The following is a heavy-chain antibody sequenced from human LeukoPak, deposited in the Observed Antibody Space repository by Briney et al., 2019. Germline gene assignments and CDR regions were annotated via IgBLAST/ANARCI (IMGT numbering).Heavy chain of an antibody. D-gene: IGHD2-15*01. J-gene: IGHJ4*02. Sequence: PSETLSLTCAVYGGSFSGYYWSWIRQPPGKGLEWIGEINHSGSTNYNPSLKSRVTISVDTSKNQFSLQLNSVTPEDTAVYYCARAIRDDCSGGSCYAHFDYWGQGTLVTVSS. CDR2: INHSGST. CDR1: GGSFSGYY. V-gene: IGHV4-34*01. CDR3: ARAIRDDCSGGSCYAHFDY.